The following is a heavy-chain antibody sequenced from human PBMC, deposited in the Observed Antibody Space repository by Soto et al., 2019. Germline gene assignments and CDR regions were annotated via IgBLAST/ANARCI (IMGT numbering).Heavy chain of an antibody. D-gene: IGHD2-2*02. V-gene: IGHV3-48*02. J-gene: IGHJ4*02. CDR1: RFAFSSYS. CDR3: KRDHTPPFDD. CDR2: ISTGRGTTI. Sequence: PCLSCGDSRFAFSSYSMDWGRQAPGKGPEWVSYISTGRGTTIYYADSVKGRFTISRDNAKNSVYLQMNSLRDDDTAVYYCKRDHTPPFDDWGQGTLVTVSS.